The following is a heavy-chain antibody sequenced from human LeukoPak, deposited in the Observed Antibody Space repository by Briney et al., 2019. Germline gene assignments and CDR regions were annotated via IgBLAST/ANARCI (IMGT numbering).Heavy chain of an antibody. J-gene: IGHJ4*02. CDR2: IYPGESNT. CDR1: GYSFTYYW. D-gene: IGHD6-13*01. V-gene: IGHV5-51*01. Sequence: GESLKISCKGSGYSFTYYWIGWVRQMPGKGLEWMGIIYPGESNTRYSQSFQGQVTISADKSISTAYLQWSSLKASDTAMYYCARRYSTDSIDSWGQGTLVTVSS. CDR3: ARRYSTDSIDS.